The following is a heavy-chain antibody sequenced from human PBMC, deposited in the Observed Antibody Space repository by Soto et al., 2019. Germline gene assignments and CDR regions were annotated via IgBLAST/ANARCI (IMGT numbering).Heavy chain of an antibody. CDR2: IRSYNNST. J-gene: IGHJ4*02. D-gene: IGHD2-8*01. Sequence: QVQLVQSGAEVKEPGASVKVSCKASGYTFTSYGVNWVRQAPGQGLEWMGWIRSYNNSTNYAQKLQGRVTMTTDTSTNTAYMELRSLRSDDTAVYYCARHGNGDYYWGQGTLVTVSS. V-gene: IGHV1-18*01. CDR3: ARHGNGDYY. CDR1: GYTFTSYG.